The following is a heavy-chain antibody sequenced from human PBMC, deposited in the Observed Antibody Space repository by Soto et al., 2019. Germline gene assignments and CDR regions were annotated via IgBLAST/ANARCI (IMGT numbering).Heavy chain of an antibody. CDR2: INPSGGST. Sequence: QVQLVQSGAEVKKPGASVKVSCKASGYTFTSYYMHWVRQAPGQGLEWMGIINPSGGSTSYAQKFQGRVTMTRDTSTSTVYMELSSLRSEDTAVYYCARDTTTNTMLKNGHFDYWGQGTLVTVSS. D-gene: IGHD3-10*02. CDR1: GYTFTSYY. CDR3: ARDTTTNTMLKNGHFDY. J-gene: IGHJ4*02. V-gene: IGHV1-46*01.